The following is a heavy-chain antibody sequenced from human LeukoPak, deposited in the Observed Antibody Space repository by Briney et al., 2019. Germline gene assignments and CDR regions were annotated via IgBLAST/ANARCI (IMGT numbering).Heavy chain of an antibody. CDR2: IYHSGST. D-gene: IGHD3-3*01. CDR1: GGSISSSNW. Sequence: SGTLSLTCAVSGGSISSSNWWSWVRQPPGKGLEWIGEIYHSGSTNYNPSLKSRVTISVDKSKNQFSLKLSSVTAADTAVYYCARDGGGYYARFYYYMDVWGKGTTVTVSS. V-gene: IGHV4-4*02. CDR3: ARDGGGYYARFYYYMDV. J-gene: IGHJ6*03.